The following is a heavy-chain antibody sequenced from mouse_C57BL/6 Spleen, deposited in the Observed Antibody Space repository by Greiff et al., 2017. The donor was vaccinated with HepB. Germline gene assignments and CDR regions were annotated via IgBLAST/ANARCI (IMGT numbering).Heavy chain of an antibody. CDR3: ARYGTTASLWYFDV. D-gene: IGHD1-2*01. J-gene: IGHJ1*03. V-gene: IGHV1-59*01. CDR2: IDPSDSYT. Sequence: QVQLQQPGAELVRPGTSVKLSCKASGYTFTSYWMHWVKQRPGQGLEWIGVIDPSDSYTNYNQKFKGKATLTVDTSSSTAYMQLSSLTSEDSAVYYCARYGTTASLWYFDVWGTGTTVTVSS. CDR1: GYTFTSYW.